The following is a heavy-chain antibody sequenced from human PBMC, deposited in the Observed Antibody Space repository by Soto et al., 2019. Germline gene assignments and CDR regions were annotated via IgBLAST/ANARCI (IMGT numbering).Heavy chain of an antibody. D-gene: IGHD5-12*01. Sequence: GGSLRLSCAASGFTFSSYAMSWVRQAPGKGLEWVSAISGSGGSTYYADSVKGRFTISRDNSKNTLYLQMNSLRAEDTAVYYCAPVPRYSGYDLGYRWGQGTLVTVSS. V-gene: IGHV3-23*01. CDR1: GFTFSSYA. CDR3: APVPRYSGYDLGYR. CDR2: ISGSGGST. J-gene: IGHJ4*02.